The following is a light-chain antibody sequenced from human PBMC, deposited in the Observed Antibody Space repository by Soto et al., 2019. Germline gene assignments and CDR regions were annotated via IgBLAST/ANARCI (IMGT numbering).Light chain of an antibody. Sequence: QSVLTQPPSVSGAPGQRVTISCTESSSSIGAGFDVHWYQQLPGTAPKLLIYGNNNRPSGVPGRFSGSKSGTSASLAITGLQAEDEADYYCQSYDSRLSTWVFGGGTKLTVL. CDR1: SSSIGAGFD. J-gene: IGLJ3*02. V-gene: IGLV1-40*01. CDR2: GNN. CDR3: QSYDSRLSTWV.